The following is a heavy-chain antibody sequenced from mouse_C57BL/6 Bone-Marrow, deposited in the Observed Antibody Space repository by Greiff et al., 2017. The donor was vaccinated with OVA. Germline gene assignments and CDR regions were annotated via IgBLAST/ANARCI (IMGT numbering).Heavy chain of an antibody. J-gene: IGHJ1*03. D-gene: IGHD4-1*01. CDR3: ARDDWDWYFDV. CDR1: GFTFSSYA. Sequence: EVKLVESGGGLVKPGGSLKLSCAASGFTFSSYAMSWVRQTPEQRLEWVATISDGGSYTYYPDNVKGRFTISRDNAKNNLYLQMSHLKSEDTAMYYCARDDWDWYFDVWGTGTTVTVSS. CDR2: ISDGGSYT. V-gene: IGHV5-4*01.